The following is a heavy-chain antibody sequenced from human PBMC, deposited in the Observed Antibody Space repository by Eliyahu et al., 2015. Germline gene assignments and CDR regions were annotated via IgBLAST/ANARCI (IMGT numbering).Heavy chain of an antibody. D-gene: IGHD3-22*01. CDR2: ISYDGSNK. CDR3: ASIQRKSPEFFNAYYYDSSGPPDTQFDY. CDR1: SSEA. V-gene: IGHV3-30*01. J-gene: IGHJ4*02. Sequence: SSEATSGVRQEPGKRLEWVAVISYDGSNKYYADSVKGRFTISRDNSKNTLYLQMNSLRAEDTAVYYCASIQRKSPEFFNAYYYDSSGPPDTQFDYWGQGTLVTVSS.